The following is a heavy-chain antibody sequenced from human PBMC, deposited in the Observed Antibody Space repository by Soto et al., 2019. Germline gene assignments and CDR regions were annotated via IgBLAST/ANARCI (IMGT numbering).Heavy chain of an antibody. CDR1: GFTFSDHY. Sequence: GGSLRLSCAASGFTFSDHYMAWIRQAPGKGLEIVAHMSGSGSSEDYGDSVKGRFTISRDNSKNTLYLQMNSLRAEDTAVYYCAKASAPGGTYFPLWFWGQGTLVTVSS. D-gene: IGHD1-26*01. V-gene: IGHV3-11*01. CDR2: MSGSGSSE. J-gene: IGHJ4*02. CDR3: AKASAPGGTYFPLWF.